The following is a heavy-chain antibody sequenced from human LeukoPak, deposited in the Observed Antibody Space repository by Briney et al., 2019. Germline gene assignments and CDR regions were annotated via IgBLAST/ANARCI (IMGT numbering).Heavy chain of an antibody. J-gene: IGHJ4*02. CDR1: GYSFTNYG. D-gene: IGHD2-8*01. Sequence: ASVKVSCKASGYSFTNYGVAWVRQAPGQGPEWMGWISAKNGNANYAQQFQGRVTMTIETSTNTAYMELRSLRSDDTAVYYGARDLNGGLIGYWGQGTLVTVSS. CDR3: ARDLNGGLIGY. V-gene: IGHV1-18*01. CDR2: ISAKNGNA.